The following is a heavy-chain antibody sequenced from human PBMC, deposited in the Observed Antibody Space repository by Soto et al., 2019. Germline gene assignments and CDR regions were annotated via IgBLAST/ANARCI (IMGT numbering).Heavy chain of an antibody. J-gene: IGHJ6*03. D-gene: IGHD2-15*01. Sequence: EVQLVESGGGLVQPGGSLRLSCAASGFTFSSYSMNWVRQAPGKGLEWVSYISSSSSTIYYADSVTGRFTISRDNAKNSLYLQMNSLRAEDTAVYYCARDQRWYGATRGYYYYYYMDVWGKGTTVTVSS. CDR1: GFTFSSYS. V-gene: IGHV3-48*01. CDR2: ISSSSSTI. CDR3: ARDQRWYGATRGYYYYYYMDV.